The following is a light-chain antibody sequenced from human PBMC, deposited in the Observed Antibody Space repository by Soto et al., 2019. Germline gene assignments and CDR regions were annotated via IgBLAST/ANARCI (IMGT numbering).Light chain of an antibody. J-gene: IGKJ2*01. V-gene: IGKV3-20*01. Sequence: EIVLTQSPGTLSLSPGERATLSCRASQSVSSNYLAWYQQKPGQAPRLLIYGASSRATGIPDRFGGTGSGTDFYLTISRLEREDFAVYYCQQYDTSPYPFGQGTKLEIK. CDR1: QSVSSNY. CDR2: GAS. CDR3: QQYDTSPYP.